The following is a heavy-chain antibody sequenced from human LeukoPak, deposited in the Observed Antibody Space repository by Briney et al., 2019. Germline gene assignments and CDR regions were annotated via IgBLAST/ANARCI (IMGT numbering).Heavy chain of an antibody. Sequence: SETLSLTCTVSGGSISTSSYYWGWVRQPPGKGLEWIGNIFYSGSTYYSPSLKSRVTISLDTSRNQFSLKLNSVTAADTAVYYCAKIGFPTTVLTPGTVWWGQGTLVTVSS. CDR1: GGSISTSSYY. J-gene: IGHJ4*02. D-gene: IGHD4-23*01. V-gene: IGHV4-39*07. CDR3: AKIGFPTTVLTPGTVW. CDR2: IFYSGST.